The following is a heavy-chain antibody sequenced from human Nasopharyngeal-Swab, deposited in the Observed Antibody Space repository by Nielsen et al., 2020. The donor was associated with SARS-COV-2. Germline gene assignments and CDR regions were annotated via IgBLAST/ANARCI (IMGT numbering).Heavy chain of an antibody. CDR2: INPSGGST. CDR3: ARDIVVVQAAVLYYYYGMGV. CDR1: GYTFTSYY. V-gene: IGHV1-46*01. D-gene: IGHD2-2*01. Sequence: ASVKVSCKASGYTFTSYYMHWVRQAPGQGLEWMGIINPSGGSTSYAQKFQGRVTMTRDTSTSTVYMELSSLRSEDTAVYYCARDIVVVQAAVLYYYYGMGVWGQGSTVPVSS. J-gene: IGHJ6*02.